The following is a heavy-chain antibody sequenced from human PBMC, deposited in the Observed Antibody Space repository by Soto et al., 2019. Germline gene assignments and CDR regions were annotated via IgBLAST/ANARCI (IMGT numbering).Heavy chain of an antibody. D-gene: IGHD6-13*01. J-gene: IGHJ5*02. CDR1: GGSISSVGYY. Sequence: QVQLQESGPGLVKPSQTLSLTCTVSGGSISSVGYYWTWIRQHPGKGLEWIGYIYYSGSTYYNPSLKSRVNISLDTSKNQFSLKLNSVTAADTAVYHCAGGDSSRWYWFDPWGQGTLVTVSS. CDR3: AGGDSSRWYWFDP. V-gene: IGHV4-31*03. CDR2: IYYSGST.